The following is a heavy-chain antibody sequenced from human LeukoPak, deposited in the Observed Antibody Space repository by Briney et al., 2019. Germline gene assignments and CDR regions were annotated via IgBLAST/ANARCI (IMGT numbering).Heavy chain of an antibody. CDR3: ARSVSAYAGRGWFDP. J-gene: IGHJ5*02. V-gene: IGHV4-39*07. D-gene: IGHD5-12*01. CDR2: MYYTGTT. CDR1: GGSIRSLGYS. Sequence: TSETLSLTCSVSGGSIRSLGYSWGWIRQPPGKGLEWIASMYYTGTTYYNPSLKSRVTMSVDTSKNQFFLNLTSVTAADTAVFYCARSVSAYAGRGWFDPWGQGTLVTVSS.